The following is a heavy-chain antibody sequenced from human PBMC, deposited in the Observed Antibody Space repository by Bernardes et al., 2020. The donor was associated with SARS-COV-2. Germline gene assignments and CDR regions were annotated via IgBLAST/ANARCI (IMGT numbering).Heavy chain of an antibody. V-gene: IGHV3-30-3*01. D-gene: IGHD3-3*01. CDR2: ISYDGSNK. J-gene: IGHJ6*04. CDR3: ARDLTENYEFWSGYEYGMDV. Sequence: VGSLRLSCAASGFTFSSYAMHWVRQAPGKGLEWVAVISYDGSNKYYADSVKGRFTISRDNSKNTLYLQMNSLRAEDTAVYYCARDLTENYEFWSGYEYGMDVWGTGTTVTVSS. CDR1: GFTFSSYA.